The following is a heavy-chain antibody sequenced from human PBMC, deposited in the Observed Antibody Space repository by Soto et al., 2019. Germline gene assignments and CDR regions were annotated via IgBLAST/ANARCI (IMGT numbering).Heavy chain of an antibody. Sequence: VGSQILSCAASGFNLRSYAMSWVRQAPGKGLEWVAVITNDGSNKYYADSVKGRFTISRDNSKNTLYLQMNSLRAEDTAVYYCAKIKSVNFDYWGQGTLVTVSS. CDR1: GFNLRSYA. J-gene: IGHJ4*02. V-gene: IGHV3-30*18. CDR3: AKIKSVNFDY. CDR2: ITNDGSNK.